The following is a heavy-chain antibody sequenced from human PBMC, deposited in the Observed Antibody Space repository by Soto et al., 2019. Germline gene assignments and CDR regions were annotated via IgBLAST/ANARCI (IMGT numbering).Heavy chain of an antibody. J-gene: IGHJ3*02. V-gene: IGHV1-3*01. CDR3: AREMAASAGPDAFDI. CDR2: INAGNGNT. CDR1: GYTFTSYA. Sequence: GASVKVSCKASGYTFTSYAMHWVRQAPGQRLEWMGWINAGNGNTKYSQKFQGRVTITRDTSASTAYMELGSLRSEDTAVYYCAREMAASAGPDAFDIWGQGTMVTVSS. D-gene: IGHD6-13*01.